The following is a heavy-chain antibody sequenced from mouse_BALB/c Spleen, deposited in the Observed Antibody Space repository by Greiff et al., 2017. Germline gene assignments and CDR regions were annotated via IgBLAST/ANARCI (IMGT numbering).Heavy chain of an antibody. D-gene: IGHD2-3*01. CDR1: GFNIKDTY. CDR3: ARAGYYDYAMDY. CDR2: IDPANGNT. Sequence: EVKLQQSGAELVKPGASVKLSCTASGFNIKDTYMHWVKQRPEQGLEWIGRIDPANGNTKYDPKFQGKATITADTSSNTAYLQLSSLTSEDTAVYYCARAGYYDYAMDYWGQGTSVTVSS. V-gene: IGHV14-3*02. J-gene: IGHJ4*01.